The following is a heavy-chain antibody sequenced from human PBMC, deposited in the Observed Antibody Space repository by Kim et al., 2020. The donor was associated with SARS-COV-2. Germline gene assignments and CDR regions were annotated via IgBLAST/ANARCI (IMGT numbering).Heavy chain of an antibody. J-gene: IGHJ6*02. D-gene: IGHD3-16*01. Sequence: GGSLRLSCAASGFIFSSYWMGWARQAPGKGLEWVASIKKDGSEKYYVDSVKGRFTISRDNAKNSLYLQIRSLRAEDTALYYCARWGYSHGMDVWGQGTTVTVSS. CDR3: ARWGYSHGMDV. CDR1: GFIFSSYW. CDR2: IKKDGSEK. V-gene: IGHV3-7*01.